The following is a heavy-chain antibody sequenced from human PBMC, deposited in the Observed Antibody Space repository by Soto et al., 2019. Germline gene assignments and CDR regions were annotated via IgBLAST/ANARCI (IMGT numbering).Heavy chain of an antibody. V-gene: IGHV4-39*01. Sequence: PSETLSLTCTVSGGSISSGTYYRGWIRQPPGKGLEWIGHIYYSGGTYYNPSLKSRVTISVDTSKNQFSLKLTSVTAADTAVYYCATLPHYGDPKAGFWGQGTLVTVSS. D-gene: IGHD4-17*01. CDR1: GGSISSGTYY. CDR3: ATLPHYGDPKAGF. J-gene: IGHJ4*02. CDR2: IYYSGGT.